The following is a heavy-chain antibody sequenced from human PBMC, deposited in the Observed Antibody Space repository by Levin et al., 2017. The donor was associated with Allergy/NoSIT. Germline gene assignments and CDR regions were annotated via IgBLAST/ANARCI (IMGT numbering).Heavy chain of an antibody. CDR3: ARLSIAARPLVGYYYYGMDV. CDR2: IYYSGST. D-gene: IGHD6-6*01. CDR1: GGSISSSSYY. J-gene: IGHJ6*02. Sequence: SETLSLTCTVSGGSISSSSYYWGWIRQPPGKGLEWIGSIYYSGSTYYNPSLKSRVTISVDTSKNQFSLKLSSVTAADTAVYYCARLSIAARPLVGYYYYGMDVWGQGTTVTVSS. V-gene: IGHV4-39*01.